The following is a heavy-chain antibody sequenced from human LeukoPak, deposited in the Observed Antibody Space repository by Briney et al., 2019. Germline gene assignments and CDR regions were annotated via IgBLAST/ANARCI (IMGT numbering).Heavy chain of an antibody. V-gene: IGHV3-48*03. D-gene: IGHD6-19*01. CDR1: GFTFSSYL. CDR2: ITSTGTTI. Sequence: PGGSLRLSCAASGFTFSSYLMTWVRQAPGKGLQWVSYITSTGTTIHYADSVKGRFTISRDNANNSLFLQMNSLRAEDTAVYYCAGIYSSGRGNDALDIWGQGTMVSVSS. CDR3: AGIYSSGRGNDALDI. J-gene: IGHJ3*02.